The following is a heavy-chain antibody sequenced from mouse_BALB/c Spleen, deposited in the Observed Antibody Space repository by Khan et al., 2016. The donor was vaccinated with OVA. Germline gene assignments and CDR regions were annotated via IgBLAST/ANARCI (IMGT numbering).Heavy chain of an antibody. J-gene: IGHJ2*01. D-gene: IGHD1-1*01. CDR1: GYTFSGYW. CDR2: ILPGSGST. Sequence: QVRLQQSGAELMKPGASVTISCKATGYTFSGYWIEWLKQRPGHGLEWIGEILPGSGSTKYNENFKGKATLTADTSPNKVYLQLSSLTSEDSAVYYCARSRYYGSTYFDYWGQGTTLTVSS. CDR3: ARSRYYGSTYFDY. V-gene: IGHV1-9*01.